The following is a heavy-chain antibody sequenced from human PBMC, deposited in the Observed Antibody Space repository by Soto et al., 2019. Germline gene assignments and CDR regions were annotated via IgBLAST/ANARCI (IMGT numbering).Heavy chain of an antibody. CDR2: IYPGDSDT. CDR1: GYSFTSYW. V-gene: IGHV5-51*01. CDR3: ARLSGYCSGGSCYSKYYYYYYGMDV. Sequence: PGESLKIPCKGSGYSFTSYWIGWVRQMPGKGLEWMGIIYPGDSDTRYSPSFQGQVTISADKSISTAYLQWSSLKASDTAMYYCARLSGYCSGGSCYSKYYYYYYGMDVWGQGTTVTVSS. D-gene: IGHD2-15*01. J-gene: IGHJ6*02.